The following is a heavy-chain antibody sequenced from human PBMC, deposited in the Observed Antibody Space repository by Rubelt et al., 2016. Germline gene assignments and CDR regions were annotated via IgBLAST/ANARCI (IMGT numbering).Heavy chain of an antibody. D-gene: IGHD6-19*01. CDR3: AKDRSVSGRGGLDY. J-gene: IGHJ4*02. Sequence: LEWVAVIWYDGINKDYADSVKGRFTISRDNSKNTLYLQMNSLRAEDTTMYYCAKDRSVSGRGGLDYWGQGTLVTVSS. CDR2: IWYDGINK. V-gene: IGHV3-33*06.